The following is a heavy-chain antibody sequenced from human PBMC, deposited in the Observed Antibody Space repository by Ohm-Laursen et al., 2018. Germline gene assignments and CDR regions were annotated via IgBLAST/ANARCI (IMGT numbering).Heavy chain of an antibody. V-gene: IGHV3-74*01. CDR1: GFTFSNYW. CDR3: ARDSYIRVRGIYQYFGVDV. J-gene: IGHJ6*02. CDR2: INPDGSST. D-gene: IGHD3-10*01. Sequence: GSLRLSCAASGFTFSNYWVHWVRQAPGKGLLWVSRINPDGSSTSYADSVKGRFTISRDNAKNTLYLQMNSLRAEDTAVYYCARDSYIRVRGIYQYFGVDVWGQGTTVTVSS.